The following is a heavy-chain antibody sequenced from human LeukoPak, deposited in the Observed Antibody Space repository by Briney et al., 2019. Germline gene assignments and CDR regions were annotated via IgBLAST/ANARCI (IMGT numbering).Heavy chain of an antibody. Sequence: SETLSLTCAVYGGSFSGYYWSWIRQPPGKGLEWIGEINHSGSTNYNPSLKSRVTMSVDTSKNQFSLKLSSVTAADTAVYYCARDKDIVVVVAATPNYYYYMDVWGKGTTVTVSS. CDR3: ARDKDIVVVVAATPNYYYYMDV. CDR1: GGSFSGYY. V-gene: IGHV4-34*01. CDR2: INHSGST. D-gene: IGHD2-15*01. J-gene: IGHJ6*03.